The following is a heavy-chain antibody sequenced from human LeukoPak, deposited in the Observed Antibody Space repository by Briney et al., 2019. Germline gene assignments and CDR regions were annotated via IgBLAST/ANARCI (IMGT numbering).Heavy chain of an antibody. CDR2: IYHSGST. CDR3: ARGPGYSSGWYGDYFDY. CDR1: GYSISSGYY. J-gene: IGHJ4*02. D-gene: IGHD6-19*01. Sequence: PSETLSLTCAVSGYSISSGYYWGWIRQPPGKGLEWIGSIYHSGSTYYNPSLKSRLTISIGTSKNQFSLKLSSVTAADTAVYYCARGPGYSSGWYGDYFDYWGQGTLVTVSS. V-gene: IGHV4-38-2*01.